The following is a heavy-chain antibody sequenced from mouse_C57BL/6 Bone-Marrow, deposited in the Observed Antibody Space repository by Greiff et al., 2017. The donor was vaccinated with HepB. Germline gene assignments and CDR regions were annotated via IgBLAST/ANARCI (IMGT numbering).Heavy chain of an antibody. CDR2: INPSSGYT. CDR3: ARESTTVGARNWFAY. V-gene: IGHV1-7*01. Sequence: QVQLQQSGAELAKPGASVKLSCKASGYTFTSYWMHWVKQRTGQGLEWIGYINPSSGYTKYNQKFKDKATLTADKSSSTTYMQLSSLTYEDSAVYYCARESTTVGARNWFAYWGQGTLVTVSA. CDR1: GYTFTSYW. D-gene: IGHD1-1*01. J-gene: IGHJ3*01.